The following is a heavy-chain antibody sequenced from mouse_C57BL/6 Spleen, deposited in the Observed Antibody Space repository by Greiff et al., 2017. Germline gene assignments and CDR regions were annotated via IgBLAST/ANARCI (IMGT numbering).Heavy chain of an antibody. D-gene: IGHD2-4*01. CDR1: GYTFTSYT. CDR3: AREDYYDYCYAMDY. J-gene: IGHJ4*01. Sequence: QVQLQQSGAELARPGASVKMSCKASGYTFTSYTMHWVQQRPGQGLEWIGYINPSSGYTKYNQKFKDKATLTADKSSSTAYMQLSSLTSEDSAVYYCAREDYYDYCYAMDYWGQGTSVTVSS. V-gene: IGHV1-4*01. CDR2: INPSSGYT.